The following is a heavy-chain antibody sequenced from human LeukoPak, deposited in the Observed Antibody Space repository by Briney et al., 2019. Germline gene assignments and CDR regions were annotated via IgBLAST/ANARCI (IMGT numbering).Heavy chain of an antibody. CDR1: SGSISSYY. CDR2: IYYSGST. J-gene: IGHJ5*02. Sequence: SETLSLTCTVSSGSISSYYWSWIRQPPGKGLEWIGYIYYSGSTNYNPSLKSRVTISVDTSKNQFSLKLSSVTAADTAVYYCARHLNWFDPWGQGTLVTVSS. V-gene: IGHV4-59*08. CDR3: ARHLNWFDP.